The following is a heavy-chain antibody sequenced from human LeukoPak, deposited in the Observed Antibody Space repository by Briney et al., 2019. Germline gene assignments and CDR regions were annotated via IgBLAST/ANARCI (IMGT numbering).Heavy chain of an antibody. CDR2: IYYSGST. V-gene: IGHV4-30-4*01. J-gene: IGHJ5*02. Sequence: SQTLSLTCTVSGGSISSGDYYWSWIRQPPGKGLEWIGYIYYSGSTYYNPSLKSRVTISVDTSKNQFSLKLSSVTAADTAVYYCARVFPAPIAAAGLSLGWFDPWGQGTLVTVSS. D-gene: IGHD6-13*01. CDR3: ARVFPAPIAAAGLSLGWFDP. CDR1: GGSISSGDYY.